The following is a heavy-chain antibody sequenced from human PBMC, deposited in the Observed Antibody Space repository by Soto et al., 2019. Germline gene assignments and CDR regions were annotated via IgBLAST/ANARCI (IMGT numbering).Heavy chain of an antibody. D-gene: IGHD4-17*01. CDR1: GYTFTSYD. CDR3: ATVLYGGFYYYYYYGMDV. Sequence: QVQLVQSGAEVKKPGASVKVSCKASGYTFTSYDINWVRQATGQGLEWMGWMNPNSGNTGYAQKFQGRVTMTRNTSISTAYMELSSLRSEDTAMYYCATVLYGGFYYYYYYGMDVWGQGTTVTVSS. V-gene: IGHV1-8*01. J-gene: IGHJ6*02. CDR2: MNPNSGNT.